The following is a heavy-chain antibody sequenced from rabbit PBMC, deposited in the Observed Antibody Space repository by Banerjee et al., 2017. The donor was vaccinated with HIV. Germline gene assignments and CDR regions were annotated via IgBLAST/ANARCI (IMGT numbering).Heavy chain of an antibody. Sequence: QSLEESGGDLVKPGASLTLTCTASGFSFSSSYWICWVRQAPGKGLEWIACTYTGSSGSTYYASWAKGRFTISKTSSTTVTLQMTSLTAADTATYFCARCDYGDYGGGTFNLWGPGTLVTVS. D-gene: IGHD2-1*01. V-gene: IGHV1S40*01. CDR3: ARCDYGDYGGGTFNL. CDR2: TYTGSSGST. J-gene: IGHJ4*01. CDR1: GFSFSSSYW.